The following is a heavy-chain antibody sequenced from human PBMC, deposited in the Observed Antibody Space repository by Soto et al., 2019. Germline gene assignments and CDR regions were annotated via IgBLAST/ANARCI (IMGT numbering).Heavy chain of an antibody. CDR3: ARALRDSSGMGNGYYYYGMDV. J-gene: IGHJ6*02. CDR2: MNPNSGNT. CDR1: GYTFTSYD. D-gene: IGHD6-19*01. Sequence: ASVKVSCKASGYTFTSYDINWVRQATGQGLEWMGWMNPNSGNTGYAQKFQGRVTMTRNTSISTAYMELSSLRSEDTAVYYCARALRDSSGMGNGYYYYGMDVWGQGTTVTVS. V-gene: IGHV1-8*01.